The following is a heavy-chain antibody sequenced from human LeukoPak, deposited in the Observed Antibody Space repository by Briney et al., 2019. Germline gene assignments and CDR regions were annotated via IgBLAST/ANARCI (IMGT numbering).Heavy chain of an antibody. V-gene: IGHV1-69*19. D-gene: IGHD6-6*01. CDR3: AREVTTPVAARHYYYYMDV. CDR2: IIPIFGTA. J-gene: IGHJ6*03. Sequence: ASVKVSCKASGGTFSSYAISWVRQAPGQGHKWMGGIIPIFGTANYAQKFQGRVTITSDESTSTAYMQLSSLRSADTAVYYCAREVTTPVAARHYYYYMDVWGKGTTVTVSS. CDR1: GGTFSSYA.